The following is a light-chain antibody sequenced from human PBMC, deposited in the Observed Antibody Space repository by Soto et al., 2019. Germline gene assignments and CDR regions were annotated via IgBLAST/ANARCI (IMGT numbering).Light chain of an antibody. CDR1: QSILYSSNSKNC. J-gene: IGKJ1*01. V-gene: IGKV4-1*01. CDR2: CTS. Sequence: DIVMTQSPDSLAVSLGERATINCNSSQSILYSSNSKNCLAWYQQKPGQPPKLLIFCTSTRESGVPDRFSGSGSGTHFTLTINNLQAEDVAVYHCQQYYSNPPKFGQGTKVDIK. CDR3: QQYYSNPPK.